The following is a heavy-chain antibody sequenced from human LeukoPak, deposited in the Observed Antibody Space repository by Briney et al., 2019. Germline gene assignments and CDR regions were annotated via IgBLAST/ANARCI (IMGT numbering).Heavy chain of an antibody. CDR2: NGATA. Sequence: GGSLRLSCAASGFTFSSYWMSWVRQAPGKGLEWVSTNGATAYNADSVKGRFTISRDNSKNTLYLQMNSLRAEDTAVYYCARVHSGYDWAWGYFDYWGQGTLVTVSS. D-gene: IGHD5-12*01. CDR3: ARVHSGYDWAWGYFDY. J-gene: IGHJ4*02. CDR1: GFTFSSYW. V-gene: IGHV3-66*02.